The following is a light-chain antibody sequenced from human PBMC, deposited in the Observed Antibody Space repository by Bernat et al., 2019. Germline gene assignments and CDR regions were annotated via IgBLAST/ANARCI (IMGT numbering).Light chain of an antibody. CDR2: DAS. CDR1: QSINSN. V-gene: IGKV1-39*01. CDR3: QQSYSIPYT. J-gene: IGKJ2*01. Sequence: DIQMTQSPSSLSPSVGDRVTITCRASQSINSNLNWYQEKPGKAPKVLIYDASSLQSGVPSRFSGSGSGTDFTLTISSLQPEDFATYFCQQSYSIPYTFGQGTQLAIK.